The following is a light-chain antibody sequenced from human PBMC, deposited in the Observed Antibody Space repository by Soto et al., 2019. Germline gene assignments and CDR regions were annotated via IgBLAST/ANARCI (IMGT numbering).Light chain of an antibody. CDR2: GAS. CDR1: ESVSSN. V-gene: IGKV3-15*01. J-gene: IGKJ2*01. CDR3: QQYRNWPFT. Sequence: EIVMTQSPATLSVSPGERATLSCRASESVSSNLAWYQQIPGQAPRLLFYGASTRATGIPARFSGSGSGTEFTLTISSLQSEDFAVYYCQQYRNWPFTFGQGTKVDIK.